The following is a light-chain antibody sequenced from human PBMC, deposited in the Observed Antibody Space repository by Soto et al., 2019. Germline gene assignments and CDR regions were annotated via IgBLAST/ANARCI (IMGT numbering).Light chain of an antibody. J-gene: IGKJ1*01. CDR1: QSVDIN. Sequence: DIEMTQSPSSLSASVGDRVVFTCRASQSVDINLNWYQQKPGKAPNLLMYGASSLQSGVPSRFSGSGSETDFTLTINSLQPEDFATYYCQQSYSLPLTFGQGTKVDIK. CDR3: QQSYSLPLT. CDR2: GAS. V-gene: IGKV1-39*01.